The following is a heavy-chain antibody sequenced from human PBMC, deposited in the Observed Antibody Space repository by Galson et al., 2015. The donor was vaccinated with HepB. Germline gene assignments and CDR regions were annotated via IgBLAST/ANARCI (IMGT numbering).Heavy chain of an antibody. CDR3: ARDHHSSSWSGFDP. J-gene: IGHJ5*02. D-gene: IGHD6-13*01. V-gene: IGHV4-59*01. CDR1: GGAISRYY. Sequence: ETLSLTCTVSGGAISRYYWSWIRQPPGKGLEWIGYIHYSGSTNYNPSLKSRVTISVDTSKKQLSLKLSSVTAADTAVYYCARDHHSSSWSGFDPWGQGTLVSVSS. CDR2: IHYSGST.